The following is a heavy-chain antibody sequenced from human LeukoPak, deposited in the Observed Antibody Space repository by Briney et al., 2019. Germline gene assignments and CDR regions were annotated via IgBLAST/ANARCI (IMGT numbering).Heavy chain of an antibody. CDR3: AREGYSSGWYRYY. V-gene: IGHV4-59*01. D-gene: IGHD6-19*01. CDR2: IYYSGGT. Sequence: SETLSLTCTVSGGSISSYYWSWIRQPPGKGLEWIGYIYYSGGTNYNPSLKGRVTISVDTSKNQISLKLSSVTAADTAVYYCAREGYSSGWYRYYWGQGTLVTVSS. J-gene: IGHJ4*02. CDR1: GGSISSYY.